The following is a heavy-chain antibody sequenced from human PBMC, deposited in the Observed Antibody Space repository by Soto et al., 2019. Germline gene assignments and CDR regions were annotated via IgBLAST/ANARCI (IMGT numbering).Heavy chain of an antibody. V-gene: IGHV3-33*01. CDR3: ARDVLAARVYYYYGMDV. Sequence: PGGSLRLSCAASGFTFSSYGMHWVRQAPGKGLEWVAAISYAGSNKYYADSVTGRFTISRDNSKNTLYLQMNSLRAEDTAVYYCARDVLAARVYYYYGMDVWGQGTTVTVSS. CDR1: GFTFSSYG. CDR2: ISYAGSNK. J-gene: IGHJ6*02. D-gene: IGHD2-15*01.